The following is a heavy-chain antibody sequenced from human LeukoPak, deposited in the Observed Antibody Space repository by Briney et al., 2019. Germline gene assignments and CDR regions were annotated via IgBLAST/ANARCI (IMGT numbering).Heavy chain of an antibody. J-gene: IGHJ4*02. Sequence: SETLSLTCTVSGYSISSGYYWGWIRQPPGKGLEWIGSIYYSGSTYYNPSLKSRVTISEDTSKNQFSLKLSSVTAADTAVYYCARVGEYCSGGSCYGFGRYFDYWGQGTLVTVSS. V-gene: IGHV4-38-2*02. CDR2: IYYSGST. CDR3: ARVGEYCSGGSCYGFGRYFDY. D-gene: IGHD2-15*01. CDR1: GYSISSGYY.